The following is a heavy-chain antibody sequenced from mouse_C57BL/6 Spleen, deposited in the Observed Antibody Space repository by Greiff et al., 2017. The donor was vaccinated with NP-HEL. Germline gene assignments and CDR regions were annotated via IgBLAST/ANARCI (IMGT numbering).Heavy chain of an antibody. J-gene: IGHJ2*01. V-gene: IGHV1-22*01. CDR1: GYTFTDYN. CDR3: ARGGTTVVEGGFDY. Sequence: EVQLQQSGPELVKPGASVTMSCKASGYTFTDYNMHWVKQSHGKSLEWIGYINPNNGGTSYNQKFKGKATLTVNKSSSTAYMELRSLTSEDSAVYYCARGGTTVVEGGFDYWGQGTTLTVSS. D-gene: IGHD1-1*01. CDR2: INPNNGGT.